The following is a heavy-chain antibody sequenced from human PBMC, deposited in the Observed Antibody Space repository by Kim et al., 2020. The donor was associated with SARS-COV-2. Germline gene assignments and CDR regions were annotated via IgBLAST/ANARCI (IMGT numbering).Heavy chain of an antibody. CDR2: IVVGSGNT. J-gene: IGHJ6*02. CDR3: VVGYYDSSGYSNNYYYYGMDV. D-gene: IGHD3-22*01. CDR1: GFTFTSSA. Sequence: SVKVSCKASGFTFTSSAVQWVRQARGQRLEWIGWIVVGSGNTNYAQKFKERVTITRDMSTSTAYMELSSLRSEDTAVYYCVVGYYDSSGYSNNYYYYGMDVWGQGTTVTVSS. V-gene: IGHV1-58*01.